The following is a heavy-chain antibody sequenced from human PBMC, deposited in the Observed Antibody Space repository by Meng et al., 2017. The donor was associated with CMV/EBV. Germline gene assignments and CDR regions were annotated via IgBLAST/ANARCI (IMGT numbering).Heavy chain of an antibody. V-gene: IGHV4-34*01. Sequence: SETLSLTCAVYGGSFSGYYWSWIRQPPGKGLEWIGEINHSGSTNYNPSLKSRVTISVDTSKNQFSLKLSSVTAADTAVYYCARGLIVVVPAARSFRDYYYYYGIDVWGQGTTVTVSS. CDR2: INHSGST. D-gene: IGHD2-2*01. CDR3: ARGLIVVVPAARSFRDYYYYYGIDV. CDR1: GGSFSGYY. J-gene: IGHJ6*02.